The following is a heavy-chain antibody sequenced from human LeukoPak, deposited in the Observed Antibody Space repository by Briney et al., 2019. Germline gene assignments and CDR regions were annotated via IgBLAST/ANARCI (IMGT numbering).Heavy chain of an antibody. J-gene: IGHJ4*02. CDR1: GFTFDDYA. CDR2: ISSSSSYI. V-gene: IGHV3-21*01. D-gene: IGHD4-17*01. CDR3: ASGDYVCDY. Sequence: PGGSLRLSCAASGFTFDDYAMHWVRQAPGKGLEWVSSISSSSSYIYYADSVKGRFTISRDNAKNSLYLQMNSLRAEDTAVYYCASGDYVCDYWGQGTLVTVST.